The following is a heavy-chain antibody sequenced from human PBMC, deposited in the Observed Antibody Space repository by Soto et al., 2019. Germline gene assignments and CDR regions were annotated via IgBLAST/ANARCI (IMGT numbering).Heavy chain of an antibody. CDR2: FFYSGIT. CDR1: GGSISSYY. J-gene: IGHJ6*02. D-gene: IGHD1-20*01. CDR3: ARYKSNYYYGMDV. Sequence: PSETLSLTCTVSGGSISSYYWSWIRQPPGKGLEWIGYFFYSGITNYNPSLKSRVTISVDTSKNQFSLKLSSVTAADTAVYYCARYKSNYYYGMDVWGQGTTVTVSS. V-gene: IGHV4-59*01.